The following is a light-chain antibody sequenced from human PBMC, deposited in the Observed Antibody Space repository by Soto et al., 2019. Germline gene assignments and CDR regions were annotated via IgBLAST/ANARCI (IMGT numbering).Light chain of an antibody. V-gene: IGLV2-14*01. CDR1: SRDVGGYNY. Sequence: QSVLTQPASVSGSPGQSITISCTGTSRDVGGYNYVSWYQQHPGKAPKLMIYEVSTRPSGISNRFSGSKSGNTASLTISGLQADDEADYYCSSFTSSSTRVFGGGTKLTVL. J-gene: IGLJ2*01. CDR2: EVS. CDR3: SSFTSSSTRV.